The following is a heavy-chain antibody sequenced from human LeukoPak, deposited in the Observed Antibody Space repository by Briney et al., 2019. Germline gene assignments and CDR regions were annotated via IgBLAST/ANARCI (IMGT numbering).Heavy chain of an antibody. D-gene: IGHD1-26*01. CDR3: GVGATYYFDY. J-gene: IGHJ4*02. Sequence: GGSLRLSCAASGFTFDDYGMSWVRQAPGKGLEWVGRIKSKTDGGTTDYAAPVKGRFTISRDDSKNTLYLQMNSLKTEDTAVYYCGVGATYYFDYWGQGTLVTVSS. V-gene: IGHV3-15*01. CDR2: IKSKTDGGTT. CDR1: GFTFDDYG.